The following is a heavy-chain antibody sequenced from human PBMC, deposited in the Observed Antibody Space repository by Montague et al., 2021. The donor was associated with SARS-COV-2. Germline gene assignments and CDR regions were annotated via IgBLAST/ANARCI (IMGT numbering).Heavy chain of an antibody. Sequence: PLRLSCAASGFTFSSYAMHWVRQAPGKGLEWVAVISYDGSNKYYADSVKGRFTISRDNSKNTLYLQMNSLRAEDTAVYYCASGYDLLTGYYPFDYWGQGTLVTVSS. J-gene: IGHJ4*02. CDR2: ISYDGSNK. V-gene: IGHV3-30*04. CDR3: ASGYDLLTGYYPFDY. CDR1: GFTFSSYA. D-gene: IGHD3-9*01.